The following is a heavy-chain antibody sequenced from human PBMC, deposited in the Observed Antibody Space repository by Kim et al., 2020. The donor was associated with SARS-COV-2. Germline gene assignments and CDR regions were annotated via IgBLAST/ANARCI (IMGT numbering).Heavy chain of an antibody. CDR3: ASSYYYDLDY. J-gene: IGHJ4*02. CDR1: GGSISSSSYY. CDR2: IYYSGST. V-gene: IGHV4-39*01. Sequence: SETLSLTCTVSGGSISSSSYYWGWIRQPPGKGLEWIGSIYYSGSTYYNPSLKSRVTISVDTSKNQFSLKLSSVTAADTAVYYCASSYYYDLDYWGQGTLVTVSS. D-gene: IGHD3-22*01.